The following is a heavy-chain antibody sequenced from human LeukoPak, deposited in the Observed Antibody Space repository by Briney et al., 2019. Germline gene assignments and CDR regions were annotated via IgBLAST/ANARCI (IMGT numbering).Heavy chain of an antibody. Sequence: GGSLRLSCAASGFTFSNYWLTWVRQAPGQGLEWVANIKQDGSEKHYVESVKGRFTISRDNAKNSLYLQMNRLRAEDTAVYYCARDRQIAYWGQGTLVTVSS. J-gene: IGHJ4*02. CDR1: GFTFSNYW. CDR2: IKQDGSEK. CDR3: ARDRQIAY. V-gene: IGHV3-7*01.